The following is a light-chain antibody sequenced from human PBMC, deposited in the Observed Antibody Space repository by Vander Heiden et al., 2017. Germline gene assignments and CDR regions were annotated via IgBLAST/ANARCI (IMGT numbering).Light chain of an antibody. CDR2: LNSEGSH. Sequence: QLVLTQSPSASASLGASVKRTGTLSSGHRSYTIAWHQQQTEKGPRYLMKLNSEGSHHKGDGIPDRFAGSSSGAERYLTITSLQSEDEADYYCQTWGTGWVFGGGTKLTVL. J-gene: IGLJ3*02. CDR3: QTWGTGWV. CDR1: SGHRSYT. V-gene: IGLV4-69*01.